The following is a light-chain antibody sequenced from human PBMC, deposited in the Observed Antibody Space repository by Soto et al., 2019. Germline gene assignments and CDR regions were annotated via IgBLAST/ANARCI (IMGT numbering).Light chain of an antibody. J-gene: IGKJ2*01. V-gene: IGKV3-11*01. CDR1: QSVSSY. Sequence: EIVLTQSPATLSLSPGERATLSCRASQSVSSYLAWYQQKPGQAPRLLIYDASNRATGIPARFSGSGSGTELTLTITSLEPEDFAVYYCQQRSNWPKTFGQGTKLEIK. CDR2: DAS. CDR3: QQRSNWPKT.